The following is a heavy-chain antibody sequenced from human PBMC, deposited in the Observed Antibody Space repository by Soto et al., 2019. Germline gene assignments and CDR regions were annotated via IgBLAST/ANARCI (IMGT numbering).Heavy chain of an antibody. CDR2: ISYDGSNK. CDR3: AKDYYDFWSGYFVAVARYYGMDV. J-gene: IGHJ6*02. Sequence: GGSLRLSCAASGFTFGSYGMHWVRQAPGKGLEWVPVISYDGSNKYYADSVKGRFTISRDNSKNTLYLQMNSLRAEDTAVYYCAKDYYDFWSGYFVAVARYYGMDVWGQGTTVTVSS. D-gene: IGHD3-3*01. V-gene: IGHV3-30*18. CDR1: GFTFGSYG.